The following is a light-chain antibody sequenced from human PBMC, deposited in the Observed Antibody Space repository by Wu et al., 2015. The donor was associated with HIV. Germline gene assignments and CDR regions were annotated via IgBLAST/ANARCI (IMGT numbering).Light chain of an antibody. V-gene: IGKV3-15*01. CDR3: HQYGGSPPFT. Sequence: EIVMTQSPATLSVSPGERATLSCRASQSVSSKLAWYQQKPGQAPRLLIYGASTRATGIPARFSGSGSGTDFSLTISRLEPEDFAVYYCHQYGGSPPFTFGPGTKVDIK. J-gene: IGKJ3*01. CDR1: QSVSSK. CDR2: GAS.